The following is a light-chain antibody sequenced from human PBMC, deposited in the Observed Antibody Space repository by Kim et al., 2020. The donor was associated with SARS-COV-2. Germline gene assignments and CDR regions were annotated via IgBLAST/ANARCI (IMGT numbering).Light chain of an antibody. Sequence: PGQSITISPKGTTRNVGNINLVSWYQQHPSKATHLIIYEGSKRPSGVSNRFSGSKADNTASLTISGRQAEDEADYDCCSYAETDTVFGGGTQLTVL. V-gene: IGLV2-23*01. J-gene: IGLJ2*01. CDR3: CSYAETDTV. CDR1: TRNVGNINL. CDR2: EGS.